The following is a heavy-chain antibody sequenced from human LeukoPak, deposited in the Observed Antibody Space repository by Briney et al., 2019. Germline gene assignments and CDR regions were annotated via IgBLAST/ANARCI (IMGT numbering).Heavy chain of an antibody. Sequence: SETLSLTCTVSGGSISSYYWSWIRQPPGKGLEWIGYIYYSGSTNYNPSLKSRVTISVDTSKNQFSLKLSSVTAADTAVYYCARRPAYYYGMDVWGQGATVTVSS. V-gene: IGHV4-59*01. CDR3: ARRPAYYYGMDV. CDR1: GGSISSYY. J-gene: IGHJ6*02. D-gene: IGHD6-6*01. CDR2: IYYSGST.